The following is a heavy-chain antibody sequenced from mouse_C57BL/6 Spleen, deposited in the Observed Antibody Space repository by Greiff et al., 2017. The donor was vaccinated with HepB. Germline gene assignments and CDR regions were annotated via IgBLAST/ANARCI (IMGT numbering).Heavy chain of an antibody. Sequence: VQLQQSGAELVRPGSSVKLSCKASGYTFTSYWMDWVKQRPGQGLEWIGNIYPSDSETHYNQKFKDKATLTVDKSSSTAYMQLSSLTSEDSAVYYCAREGIYDYDGYAMDYWGQGTSVTVSS. CDR2: IYPSDSET. CDR3: AREGIYDYDGYAMDY. D-gene: IGHD2-4*01. CDR1: GYTFTSYW. V-gene: IGHV1-61*01. J-gene: IGHJ4*01.